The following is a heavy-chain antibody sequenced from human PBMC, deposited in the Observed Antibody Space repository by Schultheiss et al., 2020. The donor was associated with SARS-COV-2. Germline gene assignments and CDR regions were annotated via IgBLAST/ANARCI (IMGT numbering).Heavy chain of an antibody. D-gene: IGHD6-13*01. CDR3: AIPDSSSSRLYYYYYGMDV. CDR2: INPNSGGT. J-gene: IGHJ6*02. V-gene: IGHV1-2*02. Sequence: SVPFSFTVTGKRGTGDDRHCVRQAPGQGLEWMGWINPNSGGTNYAQKFQGRVTMTRDTSISTAYMELSRLRSDDTAVYYCAIPDSSSSRLYYYYYGMDVWGQGTTVTVSS. CDR1: GKRGTGDD.